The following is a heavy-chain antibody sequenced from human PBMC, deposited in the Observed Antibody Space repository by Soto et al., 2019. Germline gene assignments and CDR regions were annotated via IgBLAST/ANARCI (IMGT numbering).Heavy chain of an antibody. Sequence: QVQLQESGPGLVKPSETLSLTCTVSGGSISSYYWSWIRQPPGKGLEWIGYIYYSGSTNYNPSLNSRFTISVDTSKNQFSLKLSSVTAADTAVYYCARGDPLLWFGEKVYYGMDVWGQGTTVTVSS. D-gene: IGHD3-10*01. CDR3: ARGDPLLWFGEKVYYGMDV. CDR1: GGSISSYY. V-gene: IGHV4-59*01. J-gene: IGHJ6*02. CDR2: IYYSGST.